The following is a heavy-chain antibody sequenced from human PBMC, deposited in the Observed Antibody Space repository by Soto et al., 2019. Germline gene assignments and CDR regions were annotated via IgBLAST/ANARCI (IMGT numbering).Heavy chain of an antibody. CDR2: IYSGGST. V-gene: IGHV3-53*01. Sequence: PGGSLRLSCAASGFTVSSNYMSWVRQAPGKGLEWVSVIYSGGSTYYADSVKGRFTISRDNSKDTLYLQMNSLRAEDTAVYYCARDQVFAHGPIDYWGQGTLVTVSS. CDR3: ARDQVFAHGPIDY. CDR1: GFTVSSNY. J-gene: IGHJ4*02.